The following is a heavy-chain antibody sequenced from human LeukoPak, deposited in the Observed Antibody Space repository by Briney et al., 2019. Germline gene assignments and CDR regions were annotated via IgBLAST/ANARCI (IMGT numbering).Heavy chain of an antibody. V-gene: IGHV4-34*01. CDR3: ARGRGYYDYVWGSYRYTTPYYFDY. CDR1: GGSFSGYY. Sequence: SETLSLTCAVYGGSFSGYYWSWIRQPPGKGLEWIGEINHSGSTNYNPSLKSRVTISVDTSKNQFSLKLSSVTAADTAVYYCARGRGYYDYVWGSYRYTTPYYFDYWGQGTLVIVSS. J-gene: IGHJ4*02. D-gene: IGHD3-16*02. CDR2: INHSGST.